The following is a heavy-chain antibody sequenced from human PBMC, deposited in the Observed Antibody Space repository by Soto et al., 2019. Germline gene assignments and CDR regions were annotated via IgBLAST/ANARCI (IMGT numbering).Heavy chain of an antibody. J-gene: IGHJ4*02. Sequence: EVQLVESGGGLVKPGRSLRLSCAASGFTFSSYSMNWVRQAPGKGLEWVSSISSSSSYIYYADSVKGRFTISRDNAKTSLYLQMNSLRAEDTAVYYCARDQPGYSYGYGLGYWGQGTLVTVSS. D-gene: IGHD5-18*01. CDR1: GFTFSSYS. V-gene: IGHV3-21*01. CDR2: ISSSSSYI. CDR3: ARDQPGYSYGYGLGY.